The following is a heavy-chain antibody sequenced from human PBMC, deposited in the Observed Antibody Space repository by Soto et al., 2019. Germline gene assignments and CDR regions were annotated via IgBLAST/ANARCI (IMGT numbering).Heavy chain of an antibody. CDR3: ARGNHRWLQLWYFDL. V-gene: IGHV1-69*12. CDR2: IIPIFGTV. J-gene: IGHJ2*01. Sequence: QVQLVQSGAEVKKPGSSVKVSCKASGGTFSNYPISWVRQAPGQGLEWMGGIIPIFGTVNYGQKFQGRVTITADESTSTAYRELSSLRSEDTAVYYCARGNHRWLQLWYFDLWGRGTLVTVSS. D-gene: IGHD5-12*01. CDR1: GGTFSNYP.